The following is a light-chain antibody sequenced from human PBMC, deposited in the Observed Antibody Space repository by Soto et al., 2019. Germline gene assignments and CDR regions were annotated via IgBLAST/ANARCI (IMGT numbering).Light chain of an antibody. Sequence: AVQLTQSPSSLSASVGDRVTITCRASQGIRTDLGWYQQTPGKAPKLLISGASSLQSGVPSRFSGSGSGADFTLTISSQQPEDSATYYCLQDYSYPRTFGQGTKVEIK. J-gene: IGKJ1*01. V-gene: IGKV1-6*01. CDR2: GAS. CDR1: QGIRTD. CDR3: LQDYSYPRT.